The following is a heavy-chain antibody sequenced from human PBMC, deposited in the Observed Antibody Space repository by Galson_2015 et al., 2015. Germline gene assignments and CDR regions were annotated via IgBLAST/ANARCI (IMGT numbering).Heavy chain of an antibody. CDR2: INPSGGST. CDR3: ARGNVRYYYDSSAPPWAGGMDV. J-gene: IGHJ6*02. D-gene: IGHD3-22*01. Sequence: SVKVSCKASGYTFTSYYMHWVRQAPGQGLEWMGIINPSGGSTSYAQKFQGRVTMTRDTSTSTVYMELSSLRSEDTAVYYCARGNVRYYYDSSAPPWAGGMDVWGQGTTVTVSS. V-gene: IGHV1-46*01. CDR1: GYTFTSYY.